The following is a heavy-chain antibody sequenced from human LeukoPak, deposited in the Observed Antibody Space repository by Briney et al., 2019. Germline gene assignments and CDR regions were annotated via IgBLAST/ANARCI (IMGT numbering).Heavy chain of an antibody. CDR1: GGSFSGYY. J-gene: IGHJ6*03. CDR2: INHSGST. D-gene: IGHD2/OR15-2a*01. CDR3: ATIAPPSPIVAPDYYYMDV. Sequence: PSETLSLTCAVYGGSFSGYYWSWIRQPPGKGLEWIGEINHSGSTNYNPSLKSRVTISVDTSKNQFSLKLSSVTAADTAVYYCATIAPPSPIVAPDYYYMDVWGKGTTVTVSS. V-gene: IGHV4-34*01.